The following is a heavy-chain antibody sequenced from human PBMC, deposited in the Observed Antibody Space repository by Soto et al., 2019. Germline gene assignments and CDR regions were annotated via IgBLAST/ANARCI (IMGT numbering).Heavy chain of an antibody. CDR2: ISGSGGST. Sequence: GGALRVSCAASGFTFSSYAMSWVRQAPGKGLEWVSAISGSGGSTYYADSVKGRFTISRDNSKNTLYLQMNSLRAEDTAVYYCAKDLGYCSGGSCYGTRSSYYFDYWGQGTLVTVSS. CDR1: GFTFSSYA. D-gene: IGHD2-15*01. J-gene: IGHJ4*02. CDR3: AKDLGYCSGGSCYGTRSSYYFDY. V-gene: IGHV3-23*01.